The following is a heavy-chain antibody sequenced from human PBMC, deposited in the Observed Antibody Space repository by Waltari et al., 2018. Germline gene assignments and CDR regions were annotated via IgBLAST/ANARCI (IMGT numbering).Heavy chain of an antibody. V-gene: IGHV1-69-2*01. J-gene: IGHJ3*02. CDR2: VDPEDGET. D-gene: IGHD6-13*01. CDR3: ATDYELAAAVPPIAFDI. CDR1: GYTFTDYY. Sequence: EVQLVQSGAEVKKPGATVKISCKASGYTFTDYYMHWVQQAPGKGLEWMGRVDPEDGETIYAEKFQGRVTITADTSTDTAYMELSSLRSEDTAVYYCATDYELAAAVPPIAFDIWGQGTMVTVSS.